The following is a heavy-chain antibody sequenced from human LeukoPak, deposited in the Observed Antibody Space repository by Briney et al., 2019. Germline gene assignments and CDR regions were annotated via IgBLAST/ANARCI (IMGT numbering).Heavy chain of an antibody. CDR1: GFTFSRYL. D-gene: IGHD3-10*01. Sequence: GGSLRLSCTASGFTFSRYLMHWVRQAPGKGLVWVSRINSDGSSTSYADSVKGRFTISRDNAKNTLDLQMNSLRAEDTAVYYCARDYYDSSFGYWGQGTLVTVSS. CDR3: ARDYYDSSFGY. CDR2: INSDGSST. V-gene: IGHV3-74*01. J-gene: IGHJ4*02.